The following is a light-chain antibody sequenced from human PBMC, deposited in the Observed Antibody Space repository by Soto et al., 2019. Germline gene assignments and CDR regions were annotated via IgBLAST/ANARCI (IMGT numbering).Light chain of an antibody. CDR3: SSYTTSNTLV. V-gene: IGLV2-8*01. CDR1: SSDVGGYDY. CDR2: EVT. J-gene: IGLJ1*01. Sequence: QSALTQPPSASGSPGQSVTISCTGTSSDVGGYDYVSWYQQRPGKAPKLLIHEVTKRPSGVPDRFSGSKSGNTASLTVSGLQAEDEADYYCSSYTTSNTLVFGTGTKLTVL.